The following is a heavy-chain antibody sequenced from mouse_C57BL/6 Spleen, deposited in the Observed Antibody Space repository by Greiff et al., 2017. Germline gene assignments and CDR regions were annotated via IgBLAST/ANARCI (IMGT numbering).Heavy chain of an antibody. CDR2: IYPGDGDP. D-gene: IGHD1-1*01. CDR1: GYAFSSSW. Sequence: VQLQQSGPELVKPGASVKISCKASGYAFSSSWMNWVKQRPGKGLEWIGRIYPGDGDPNYNGKFKGKATLTADKSSSTAYMQLSSLTSEDSAVYFCVRSTTLDYWGQGTTLTVSS. CDR3: VRSTTLDY. V-gene: IGHV1-82*01. J-gene: IGHJ2*01.